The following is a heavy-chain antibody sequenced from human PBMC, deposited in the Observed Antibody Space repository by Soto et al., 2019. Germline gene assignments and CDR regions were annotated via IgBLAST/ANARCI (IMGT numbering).Heavy chain of an antibody. Sequence: EVHVVESGGGMVKPGGSLRLSCATSGFSFSTYNMNWVRQAPGKGLEWVSSINGRSNYKYYTDSVRGRFAISKDNPKNSIFLQMDRLLVDDTAVYYCLREDGLVVSNSAFDYWGQGNLVTVSS. CDR2: INGRSNYK. CDR1: GFSFSTYN. V-gene: IGHV3-21*01. CDR3: LREDGLVVSNSAFDY. D-gene: IGHD1-26*01. J-gene: IGHJ4*02.